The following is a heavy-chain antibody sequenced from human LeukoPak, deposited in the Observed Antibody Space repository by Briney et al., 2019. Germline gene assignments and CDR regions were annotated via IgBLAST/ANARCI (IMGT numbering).Heavy chain of an antibody. D-gene: IGHD5-18*01. CDR1: GFTFNSYG. V-gene: IGHV3-30*03. J-gene: IGHJ4*02. CDR2: ISYDGSNK. CDR3: AREGLYSYGPFDY. Sequence: PGRSLRLSCAASGFTFNSYGMHWVRQAPGKGLEWVAVISYDGSNKYYADSVKGRFTISRDNSKNTLYLQMNSLRAEDTAVYYCAREGLYSYGPFDYWGQGTLVTVSS.